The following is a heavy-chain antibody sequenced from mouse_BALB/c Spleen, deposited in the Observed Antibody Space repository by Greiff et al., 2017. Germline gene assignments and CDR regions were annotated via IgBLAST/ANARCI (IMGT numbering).Heavy chain of an antibody. V-gene: IGHV5-17*02. D-gene: IGHD2-10*02. J-gene: IGHJ2*01. CDR1: GFTFSSFG. CDR3: ASEYGNYLDY. CDR2: ISSGSSTI. Sequence: DVKLVESGGGLVQPGGSRKLSCAASGFTFSSFGMHWVRQAPEKGLEWVAYISSGSSTIYYADTVKGRFTISRDNPKNTLFLQMTSLRSEDTAMYYCASEYGNYLDYWGQGTTLTVSS.